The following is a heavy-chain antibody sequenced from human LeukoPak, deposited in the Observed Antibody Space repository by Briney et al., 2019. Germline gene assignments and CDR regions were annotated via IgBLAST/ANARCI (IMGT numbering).Heavy chain of an antibody. CDR2: ILHSGST. J-gene: IGHJ4*02. V-gene: IGHV4-39*07. CDR3: ARNGHYSLDY. D-gene: IGHD3-10*01. CDR1: GGSISSSSYY. Sequence: PSETLSLTCTVSGGSISSSSYYWGWIRQPPGKGLEWIGEILHSGSTTYNPSLKSRVTMSVDKSKNKFSLDLTSVTAADTAVYYCARNGHYSLDYWGQGTQVTVSS.